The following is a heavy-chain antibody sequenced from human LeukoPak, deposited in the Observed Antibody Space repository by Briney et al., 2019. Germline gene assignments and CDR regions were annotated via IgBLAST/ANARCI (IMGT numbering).Heavy chain of an antibody. CDR2: IYPGDSDT. J-gene: IGHJ3*02. Sequence: PGESLKISCKGSGYSFTSYWIGWVRQMPGKGLEWMGIIYPGDSDTRYSPSFQGQVTISADKSICTAYLQWSSLKASDTAMYYCARPITMIVVVDSSLAFDIWGQGTMVTVSS. CDR1: GYSFTSYW. V-gene: IGHV5-51*01. D-gene: IGHD3-22*01. CDR3: ARPITMIVVVDSSLAFDI.